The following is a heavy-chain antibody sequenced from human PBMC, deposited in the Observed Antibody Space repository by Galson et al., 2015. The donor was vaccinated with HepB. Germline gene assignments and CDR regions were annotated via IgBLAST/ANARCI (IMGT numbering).Heavy chain of an antibody. CDR2: TYYRSKWYN. J-gene: IGHJ6*03. Sequence: CAISGDSVSSNSAAWNWIRQSPSRGLEWLGRTYYRSKWYNDYAVSVKSRIAINPDTSKNQFSLQLNSVTPEDTAVYYCARVRVGCSGGSCPLYYYYMDVWGKGTTVTVSS. CDR3: ARVRVGCSGGSCPLYYYYMDV. CDR1: GDSVSSNSAA. D-gene: IGHD2-15*01. V-gene: IGHV6-1*01.